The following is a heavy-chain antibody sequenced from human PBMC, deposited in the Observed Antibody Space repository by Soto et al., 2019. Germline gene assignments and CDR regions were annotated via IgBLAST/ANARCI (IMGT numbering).Heavy chain of an antibody. CDR1: GGSTSSSRW. D-gene: IGHD4-17*01. V-gene: IGHV4-59*11. CDR2: IYYRGST. CDR3: ARGGPGYGDRIFEY. Sequence: PSETLSLTCGVSGGSTSSSRWWSWIRQPPGKGLEWIGFIYYRGSTNYNPSLKSRVTISVDTSKNQFFLKLTSVTPADTAVYYCARGGPGYGDRIFEYWGQGTLVTVSS. J-gene: IGHJ4*02.